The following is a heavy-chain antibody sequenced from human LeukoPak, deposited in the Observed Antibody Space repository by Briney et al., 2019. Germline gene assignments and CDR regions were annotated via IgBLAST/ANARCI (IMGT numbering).Heavy chain of an antibody. D-gene: IGHD1-7*01. V-gene: IGHV3-43*02. CDR1: GFTFDDYG. CDR3: AKDDGTTAFWYFDL. J-gene: IGHJ2*01. Sequence: GGSLRLSCTASGFTFDDYGMHWVRQAPGKGLEWVSRIGGDAVTTFYADSVKGRFTISRDNGRNSLYLQMNSLTTEDTAFYYCAKDDGTTAFWYFDLWGRGTLVTVSS. CDR2: IGGDAVTT.